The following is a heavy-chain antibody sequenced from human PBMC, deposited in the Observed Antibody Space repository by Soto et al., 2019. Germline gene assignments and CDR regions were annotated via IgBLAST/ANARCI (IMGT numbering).Heavy chain of an antibody. CDR1: GGSISIYY. CDR2: IYYIGSK. Sequence: LSLAFTFSGGSISIYYLSFILEPPGKGLEGSGDIYYIGSKNYNPSLKSRVTISVDTSKKKFSLKLSSVNAADTAVYYCARAGGLEDDLDVWGQGTTVTVSS. V-gene: IGHV4-59*01. J-gene: IGHJ6*02. D-gene: IGHD3-16*01. CDR3: ARAGGLEDDLDV.